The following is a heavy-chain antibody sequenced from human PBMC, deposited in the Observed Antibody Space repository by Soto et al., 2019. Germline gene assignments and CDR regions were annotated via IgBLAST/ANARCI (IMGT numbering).Heavy chain of an antibody. CDR2: LYSGGST. CDR1: GFTVSSNY. J-gene: IGHJ3*02. D-gene: IGHD3-10*01. CDR3: AGRYGSGRPSAFDI. V-gene: IGHV3-53*02. Sequence: EVQLVETGGGLIQPGGSLRLSCAASGFTVSSNYMSWVRQAPGKGLEWVSILYSGGSTYYADSVKGRFTISRDNSKNTLHLQMNSLRAEDTAVYFCAGRYGSGRPSAFDIWGQGTMVTVSS.